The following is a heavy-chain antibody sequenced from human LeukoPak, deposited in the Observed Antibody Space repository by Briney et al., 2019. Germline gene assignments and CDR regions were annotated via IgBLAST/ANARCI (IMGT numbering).Heavy chain of an antibody. CDR2: INPNSGGT. D-gene: IGHD5-18*01. V-gene: IGHV1-2*02. J-gene: IGHJ4*02. CDR1: GYTFTGYY. Sequence: ASVKVSCKASGYTFTGYYMRWVRQAPGQGLEWMGWINPNSGGTNYAQKFQDRVTMTRDTSISTAYMELSRLRSDDTAVYYCAVGDVDTAMVTGYWGQGTLVTVSS. CDR3: AVGDVDTAMVTGY.